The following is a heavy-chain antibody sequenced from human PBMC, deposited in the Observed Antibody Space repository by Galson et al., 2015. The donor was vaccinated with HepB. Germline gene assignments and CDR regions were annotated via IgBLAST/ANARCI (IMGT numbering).Heavy chain of an antibody. CDR2: IYPDDSDT. J-gene: IGHJ4*02. CDR1: GSTFTNYW. V-gene: IGHV5-51*03. CDR3: ARRVYTSGEFDY. D-gene: IGHD6-19*01. Sequence: QSGAEVKKPGESLKISCKASGSTFTNYWIGWVRQMPGKGLEWVGIIYPDDSDTRYSPSFQGQVSISADKSISTAYLQWSSLRASDTAMYYCARRVYTSGEFDYWGPGTLVTVSS.